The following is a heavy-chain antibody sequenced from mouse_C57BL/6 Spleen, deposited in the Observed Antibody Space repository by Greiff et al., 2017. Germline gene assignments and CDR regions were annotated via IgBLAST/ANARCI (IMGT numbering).Heavy chain of an antibody. V-gene: IGHV1-22*01. CDR1: GYTFTDYN. CDR3: ARHTYYYGSSPFDY. CDR2: INPNNGGT. D-gene: IGHD1-1*01. J-gene: IGHJ2*01. Sequence: EVQLQQSGPELVKPGASVKMSCKASGYTFTDYNMHWVKQSHGKSLEWIGYINPNNGGTSYNQKFKGKAKLNVNKSSSTAYMELRSLTSEDSAVYYCARHTYYYGSSPFDYWGQGTTLTVSS.